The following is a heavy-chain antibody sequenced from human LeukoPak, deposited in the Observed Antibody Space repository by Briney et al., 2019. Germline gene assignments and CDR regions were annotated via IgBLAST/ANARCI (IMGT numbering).Heavy chain of an antibody. Sequence: SETLSLTCTVSGASISSRSYYWDWIRQPPGKGLDWIGSIYFSGSTYYNPSLKSQVSISGDTSKNQFSLRLTSVTATDAAVYYCARDRKFNWNDFFDSWGQGTLVTVSS. D-gene: IGHD1-20*01. CDR3: ARDRKFNWNDFFDS. CDR2: IYFSGST. V-gene: IGHV4-39*07. CDR1: GASISSRSYY. J-gene: IGHJ5*01.